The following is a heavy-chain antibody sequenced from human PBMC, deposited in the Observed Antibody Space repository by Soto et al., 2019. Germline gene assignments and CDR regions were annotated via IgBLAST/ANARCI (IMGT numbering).Heavy chain of an antibody. V-gene: IGHV3-23*01. CDR2: ISGSGGSI. Sequence: PGGSLRLSCAASGFTFSSYAMSWVRQAPGKGLEWVSAISGSGGSIGYADSVKGRFTISRDNAKNSLYLQMNSLRAEDTALYYCAKDRLTYYYGSGSYQGYYYYYGMDVWGQGTTVTVSS. J-gene: IGHJ6*02. CDR3: AKDRLTYYYGSGSYQGYYYYYGMDV. D-gene: IGHD3-10*01. CDR1: GFTFSSYA.